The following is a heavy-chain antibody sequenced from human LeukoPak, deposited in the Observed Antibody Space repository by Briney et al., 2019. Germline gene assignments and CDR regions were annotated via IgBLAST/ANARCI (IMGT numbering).Heavy chain of an antibody. Sequence: SETLSHTCAVYGGSFSGYYWSWIRQPPGKGLEWIGEINHSGSTNYNPSLKSRVTISVDTSKNQFSLKLSSVTAADTAVYYCARHAPGYSSSRSRAGYYFDYWGQGTLVTVSS. CDR1: GGSFSGYY. CDR3: ARHAPGYSSSRSRAGYYFDY. J-gene: IGHJ4*02. V-gene: IGHV4-34*01. CDR2: INHSGST. D-gene: IGHD6-13*01.